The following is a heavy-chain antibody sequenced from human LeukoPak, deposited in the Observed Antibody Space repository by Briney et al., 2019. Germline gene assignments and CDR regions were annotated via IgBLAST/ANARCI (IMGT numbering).Heavy chain of an antibody. V-gene: IGHV4-34*01. CDR1: GGSFSGYY. CDR2: INHSGST. D-gene: IGHD5-18*01. CDR3: ARGGYSYGYYFDY. Sequence: SETLSLTCAVYGGSFSGYYWSWIRQPPGKGLEWIGEINHSGSTNYNPSLKSRVTISVDTSKNQFSLKLSSVTAADTAVYYCARGGYSYGYYFDYWGQGTLVTVSS. J-gene: IGHJ4*02.